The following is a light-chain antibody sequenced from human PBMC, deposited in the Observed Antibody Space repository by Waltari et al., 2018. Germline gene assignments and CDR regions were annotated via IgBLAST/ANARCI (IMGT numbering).Light chain of an antibody. CDR1: QSVSSSY. J-gene: IGKJ4*01. Sequence: EIVLTQSPGTLTLSPGERATLSCRASQSVSSSYLAWYQQKPGQAPRLLIYGASSSGSATDFTLTISRLEPDDFTVYYCQQYGRSPPTFGGGTKVEIK. CDR3: QQYGRSPPT. V-gene: IGKV3-20*01. CDR2: GAS.